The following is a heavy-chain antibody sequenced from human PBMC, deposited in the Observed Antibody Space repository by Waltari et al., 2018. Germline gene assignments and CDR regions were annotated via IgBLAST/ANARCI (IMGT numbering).Heavy chain of an antibody. CDR3: ARYTGYGMDV. D-gene: IGHD5-18*01. CDR1: GFAFSRYD. V-gene: IGHV3-13*01. J-gene: IGHJ6*02. CDR2: IYTTGDT. Sequence: EMQLVESGGGLVQPGGSLRLSCAASGFAFSRYDLYWGRQVAGKGLEWVSGIYTTGDTYYPVSVKGRFTISRENAKNSLDLQMNNLRPGDTGVYYCARYTGYGMDVWGQGTTVTVSS.